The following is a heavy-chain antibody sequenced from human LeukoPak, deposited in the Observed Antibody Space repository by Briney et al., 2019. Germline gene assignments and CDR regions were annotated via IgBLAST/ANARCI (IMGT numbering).Heavy chain of an antibody. V-gene: IGHV4-4*07. CDR3: AREGAVAGPFDY. D-gene: IGHD6-19*01. Sequence: SETLSLTCTVSGGSISSYYWSWIRQPAGKGLEWIGRIYTSGSTNYNPSLKSRVTMSVDTSKNQFSLKLSSVTAADTAVCYCAREGAVAGPFDYWGQGTLVTVSS. J-gene: IGHJ4*02. CDR2: IYTSGST. CDR1: GGSISSYY.